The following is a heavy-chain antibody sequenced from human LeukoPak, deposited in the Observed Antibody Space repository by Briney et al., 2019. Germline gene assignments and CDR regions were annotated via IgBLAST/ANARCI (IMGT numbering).Heavy chain of an antibody. CDR1: GFTFSDYY. D-gene: IGHD3-3*01. CDR2: ISSSGTTI. V-gene: IGHV3-11*01. J-gene: IGHJ6*02. CDR3: ARAPPDFWGGYYAAMDV. Sequence: GGSLRLSCAASGFTFSDYYMSWIRQAPGKGLEWVSYISSSGTTIYYADSVRGRFTISWDNTKNSLFLQMNSLRTEDTAVYYCARAPPDFWGGYYAAMDVWGQGTTVIVSS.